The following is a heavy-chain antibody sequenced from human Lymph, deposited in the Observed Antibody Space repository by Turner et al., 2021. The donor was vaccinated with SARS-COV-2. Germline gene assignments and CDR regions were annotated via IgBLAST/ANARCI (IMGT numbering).Heavy chain of an antibody. J-gene: IGHJ5*02. CDR1: GGSMNSNY. D-gene: IGHD6-19*01. CDR2: IYYRGST. Sequence: QVQLQESGPRLVKPSETLSLTCTVSGGSMNSNYWSWIRAPPGKRLEWNWYIYYRGSTNYNPSLKSRVTISVDTSKNQFSLKLTSVTAADTAIYYCAREAVNNWVDPWGQGILVTVSS. V-gene: IGHV4-59*01. CDR3: AREAVNNWVDP.